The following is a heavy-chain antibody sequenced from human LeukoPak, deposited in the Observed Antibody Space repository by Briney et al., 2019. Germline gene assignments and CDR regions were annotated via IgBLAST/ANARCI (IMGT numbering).Heavy chain of an antibody. D-gene: IGHD3-22*01. CDR1: EFTFNTFT. Sequence: PGGSLRLSCTASEFTFNTFTMNWVRQAPGKGLEWVSSISSSSGYIYYTDSVKGRFTISRGNAKNSVYLQMNSLRAEDTAVYYCATDYYHSSGQSPDAFDIWGQGTMVTVSS. CDR3: ATDYYHSSGQSPDAFDI. J-gene: IGHJ3*02. CDR2: ISSSSGYI. V-gene: IGHV3-21*01.